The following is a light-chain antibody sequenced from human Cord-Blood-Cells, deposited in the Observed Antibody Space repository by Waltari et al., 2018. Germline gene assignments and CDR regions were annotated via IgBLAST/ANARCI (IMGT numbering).Light chain of an antibody. V-gene: IGKV3-15*01. Sequence: EIVMTQPPATLSVSPGESATLSGRASQSVSSDLAWYQQKPGQAPRPLTYGASTRATGIPARCSGSGSGTEFTLTISSLQSEDFAVYYCQQYNNWPPYTFGQGTKLEIK. CDR2: GAS. CDR3: QQYNNWPPYT. CDR1: QSVSSD. J-gene: IGKJ2*01.